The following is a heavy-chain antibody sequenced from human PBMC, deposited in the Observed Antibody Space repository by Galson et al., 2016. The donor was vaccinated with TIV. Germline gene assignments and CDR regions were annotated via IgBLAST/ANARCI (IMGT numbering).Heavy chain of an antibody. J-gene: IGHJ4*02. CDR1: GFTFIDYD. Sequence: SLRLSCAASGFTFIDYDINWVRQAPGKGLEWVSTISYTGDSTYYTDSVKGRFTISRDNSKNTLYLQMNSLRADDTAIYYCAKIRVRGVYYFDYWGQGTLVTVSS. V-gene: IGHV3-23*01. D-gene: IGHD3-10*01. CDR2: ISYTGDST. CDR3: AKIRVRGVYYFDY.